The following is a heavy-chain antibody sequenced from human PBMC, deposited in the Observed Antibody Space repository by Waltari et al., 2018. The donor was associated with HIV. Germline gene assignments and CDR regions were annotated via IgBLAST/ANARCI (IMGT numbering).Heavy chain of an antibody. Sequence: QVQLVQSGAEVKKPGASVKVSCKASGYPFTGYYMHLVRQAPGQGLEWRGRINPNSGGTNYAQKCQGRVTITRDTSISTAYMEVSRLRSDDTAVYYCARVGRGYYYYGMDVWGQGTTVTVSS. CDR1: GYPFTGYY. J-gene: IGHJ6*02. CDR3: ARVGRGYYYYGMDV. D-gene: IGHD2-15*01. CDR2: INPNSGGT. V-gene: IGHV1-2*06.